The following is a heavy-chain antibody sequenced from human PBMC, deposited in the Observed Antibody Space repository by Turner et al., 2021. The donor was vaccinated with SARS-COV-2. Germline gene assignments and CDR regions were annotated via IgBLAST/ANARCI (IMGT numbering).Heavy chain of an antibody. Sequence: QLQLQESGPGLVKPSETLSLTRTVSGGSISSRSYYWGWIRQPPGKGLEWIGNIYYSGGAYYNPSLKSRVTISVDPSKNQFSLKLTSVTAADTAVYYCARLMDTAMDYYGTDVWGQGTTVTVSS. D-gene: IGHD5-18*01. CDR1: GGSISSRSYY. V-gene: IGHV4-39*01. CDR3: ARLMDTAMDYYGTDV. CDR2: IYYSGGA. J-gene: IGHJ6*02.